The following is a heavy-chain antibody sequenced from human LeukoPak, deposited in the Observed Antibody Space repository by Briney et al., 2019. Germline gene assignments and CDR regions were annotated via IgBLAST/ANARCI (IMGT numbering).Heavy chain of an antibody. CDR1: GFTFSSYE. Sequence: PGGSLRLSCAASGFTFSSYEMNWVRQAPGKGLEWVSYISSSGSTIYYADSVKGRFTISRDNAKNSLYLQMNSLRAEDTAVYYCARSINWPGILDYWGQGTLVTVSS. V-gene: IGHV3-48*03. CDR3: ARSINWPGILDY. J-gene: IGHJ4*02. D-gene: IGHD1-1*01. CDR2: ISSSGSTI.